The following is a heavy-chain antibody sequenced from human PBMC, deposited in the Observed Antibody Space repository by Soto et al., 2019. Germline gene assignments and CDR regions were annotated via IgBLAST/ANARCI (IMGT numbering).Heavy chain of an antibody. Sequence: VQLVESGGGVVQPGRSLRLSCAASGFTFSDYAMHWVRQAPGKGLEWVAVVSHDGRNTHYADSVKGGFTISRDSSKNTVSLEMTTLRAEDTAVYYCAKGGRQWLVTSDFNYWGRGALVTVSS. J-gene: IGHJ4*02. CDR2: VSHDGRNT. CDR3: AKGGRQWLVTSDFNY. D-gene: IGHD6-19*01. CDR1: GFTFSDYA. V-gene: IGHV3-30*18.